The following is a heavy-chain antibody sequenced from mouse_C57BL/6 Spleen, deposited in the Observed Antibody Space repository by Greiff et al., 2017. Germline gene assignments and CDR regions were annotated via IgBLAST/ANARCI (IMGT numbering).Heavy chain of an antibody. CDR1: GYTFTSYG. D-gene: IGHD1-3*01. V-gene: IGHV1-58*01. Sequence: VQLQQPGAELVRPGSSVKMSCKTSGYTFTSYGITWVKQRPGQGLEWIGYIYLGNGNTEYNEKFKGKATLTSDTSSSTAYMQHSSLTSEDSAIYIGEGDYKDISCWGQGTSVTFSS. CDR3: EGDYKDISC. CDR2: IYLGNGNT. J-gene: IGHJ4*01.